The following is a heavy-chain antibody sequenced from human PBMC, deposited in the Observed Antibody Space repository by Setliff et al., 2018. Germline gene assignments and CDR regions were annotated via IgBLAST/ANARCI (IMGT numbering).Heavy chain of an antibody. J-gene: IGHJ3*01. D-gene: IGHD2-21*02. CDR1: GYTFTTHG. V-gene: IGHV1-18*01. CDR3: ARDWFCSGGDCSDVFDF. Sequence: ASVKVSCKASGYTFTTHGISRVRQAPGQGLEWMGWISTDDGDTNFAQKFQGRVTLTTDTSTGTAYMELRSLTFDDTAVYYCARDWFCSGGDCSDVFDFWGQGTMVTVS. CDR2: ISTDDGDT.